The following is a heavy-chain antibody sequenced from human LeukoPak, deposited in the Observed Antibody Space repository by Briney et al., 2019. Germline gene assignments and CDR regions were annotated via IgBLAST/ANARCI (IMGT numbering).Heavy chain of an antibody. Sequence: PSETLSLTCTVSGGSISSYYWSWLRQPPGKGLEGIGYIYYSGSTNYNPSLKSRVTISVDTSKDQFSLKLSSVTAADTAVYYCARVHCGGDCYSLFDPWGQGTLVTVSS. V-gene: IGHV4-59*01. CDR3: ARVHCGGDCYSLFDP. J-gene: IGHJ5*02. D-gene: IGHD2-21*02. CDR1: GGSISSYY. CDR2: IYYSGST.